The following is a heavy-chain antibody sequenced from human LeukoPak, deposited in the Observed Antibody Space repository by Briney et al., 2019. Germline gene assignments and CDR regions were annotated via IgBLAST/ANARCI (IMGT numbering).Heavy chain of an antibody. CDR1: GGSSSGYY. V-gene: IGHV4-34*01. D-gene: IGHD3-22*01. Sequence: SETLSLTCAVYGGSSSGYYWSWIRQPPGKGLEWIGEINHSGSTNYNPSLKSRVTISVDTSKNQFSLKLSSVTAADTAVYYCARQSYYDSSGYYYYPSFDYWGQGTLVTGSS. CDR3: ARQSYYDSSGYYYYPSFDY. J-gene: IGHJ4*02. CDR2: INHSGST.